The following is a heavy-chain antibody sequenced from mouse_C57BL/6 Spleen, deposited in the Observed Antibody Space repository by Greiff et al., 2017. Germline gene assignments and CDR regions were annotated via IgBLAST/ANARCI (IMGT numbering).Heavy chain of an antibody. CDR3: ARRGGDYDYDGGFDY. V-gene: IGHV8-12*01. Sequence: QVQLKQSGPGILQSSQTLSLTCSFSGFSLSTSGMGVSWIRQPSGKGLEWLAHIYWDDDKRYNPSLKSRLTISKDTSRNQVFLKITSVDTADTATYYCARRGGDYDYDGGFDYWGQGTTLTVSS. CDR2: IYWDDDK. CDR1: GFSLSTSGMG. D-gene: IGHD2-4*01. J-gene: IGHJ2*01.